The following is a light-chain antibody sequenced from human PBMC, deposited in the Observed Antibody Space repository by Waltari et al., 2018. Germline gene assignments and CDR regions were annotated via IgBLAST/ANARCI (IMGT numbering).Light chain of an antibody. CDR2: AAS. CDR1: QSISRY. CDR3: QQSYNTPWT. V-gene: IGKV1-39*01. J-gene: IGKJ1*01. Sequence: DIQMAQSPSSLSASVGDRVSLTCRPTQSISRYLTWYQQKPGKAPKLLIYAASTLQTGVPSRFSGSGSGTECTRTISPLQPEDFATYYCQQSYNTPWTFGQGTRV.